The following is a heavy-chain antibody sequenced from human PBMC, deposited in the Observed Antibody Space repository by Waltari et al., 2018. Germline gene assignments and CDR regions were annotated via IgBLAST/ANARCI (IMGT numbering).Heavy chain of an antibody. V-gene: IGHV4-59*01. CDR3: ARVLDFWSGSPPPGWFDP. D-gene: IGHD3-3*01. CDR1: GGSISSYY. CDR2: IYYSGST. Sequence: QVQLQESGPGLVKPSETLSLTCTVSGGSISSYYWSWIRQPPGKGLEWIGYIYYSGSTHYNPARKSRGTISVEASKNQFPLKLSSVTAADTAVYYCARVLDFWSGSPPPGWFDPWGQGTLVTVSS. J-gene: IGHJ5*02.